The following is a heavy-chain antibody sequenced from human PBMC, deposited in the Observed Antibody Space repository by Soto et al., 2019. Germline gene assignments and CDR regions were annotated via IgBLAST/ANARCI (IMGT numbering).Heavy chain of an antibody. V-gene: IGHV3-23*01. CDR1: GFTFSSYA. J-gene: IGHJ4*02. Sequence: EVQLLESGVGLVQPGGSLRLSCAASGFTFSSYAMSWVRQAPGKGLEWVSVISGSGDSTYYADSVKGRFTISRDNSKNTLYLQMNSLRAEDTAVYYCSRRSSGWYFDYWGQGTLVTVSS. D-gene: IGHD6-19*01. CDR3: SRRSSGWYFDY. CDR2: ISGSGDST.